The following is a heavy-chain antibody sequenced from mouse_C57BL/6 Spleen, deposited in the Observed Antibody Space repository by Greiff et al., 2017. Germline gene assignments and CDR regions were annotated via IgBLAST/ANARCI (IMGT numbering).Heavy chain of an antibody. D-gene: IGHD2-4*01. J-gene: IGHJ1*03. CDR3: ARDYDAWYFDV. V-gene: IGHV1-82*01. CDR1: GYAFSSSW. CDR2: IYPGDGDT. Sequence: QVQLQQSGPELVKPGASVKISCKASGYAFSSSWMNWVKQRPGKGLEWIGRIYPGDGDTNYNGKFKGKATLTADKSASTAYMQLSSLTSEDSAVYFCARDYDAWYFDVWGTGTTVTVSS.